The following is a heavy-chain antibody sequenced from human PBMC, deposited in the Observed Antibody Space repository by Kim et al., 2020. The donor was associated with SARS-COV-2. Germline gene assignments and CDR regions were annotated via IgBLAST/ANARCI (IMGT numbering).Heavy chain of an antibody. CDR2: IWNDGSNK. Sequence: GGSLRLSCAASGFTFSTYDMHWVRQAPGKGLEWVAMIWNDGSNKYYADSMKGRFTISRDNSKNTLYLQMTSLRAEDTAVYYCATEYSSSSAFDYWGQGTLVTVSS. CDR3: ATEYSSSSAFDY. V-gene: IGHV3-33*01. J-gene: IGHJ4*02. CDR1: GFTFSTYD. D-gene: IGHD6-6*01.